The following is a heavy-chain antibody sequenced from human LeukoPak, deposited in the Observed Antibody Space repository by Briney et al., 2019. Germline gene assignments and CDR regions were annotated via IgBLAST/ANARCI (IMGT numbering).Heavy chain of an antibody. D-gene: IGHD6-13*01. Sequence: GGSLRLSCAASGFAFSSYGMHWVRQAPGKGLEWVAVISYDGSNKYYADSVKGRFTISRDNSKNTLYLQMNSLRAEDTAVYYCAKGDRIAAAGYYYYMDVWGKGTTVTVSS. J-gene: IGHJ6*03. CDR2: ISYDGSNK. CDR3: AKGDRIAAAGYYYYMDV. CDR1: GFAFSSYG. V-gene: IGHV3-30*18.